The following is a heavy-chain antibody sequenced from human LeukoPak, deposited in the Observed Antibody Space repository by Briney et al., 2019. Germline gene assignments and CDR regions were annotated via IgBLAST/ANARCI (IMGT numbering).Heavy chain of an antibody. D-gene: IGHD1-7*01. CDR1: GGSISSGYY. Sequence: SETLSLTCTVSGGSISSGYYWGWIRQPPGKGLEWIGSIYHSGSTYYNPSLKSRVTISVDTSKNQFSLKLSSVTAADTAVYYCARVELRYYYYYYMDVWGKGTTVTVSS. CDR2: IYHSGST. V-gene: IGHV4-38-2*02. J-gene: IGHJ6*03. CDR3: ARVELRYYYYYYMDV.